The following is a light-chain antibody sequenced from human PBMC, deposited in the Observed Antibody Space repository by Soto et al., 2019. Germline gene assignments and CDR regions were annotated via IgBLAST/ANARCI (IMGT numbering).Light chain of an antibody. Sequence: DIQMTQSPSTLSASVGDRVTITCRANQSISDWLAWYQQKPGKAPKLLIYDASNLESWVPSRFSGSGSGTEFTLTFSSLQPDDFATYYCQQYNSSPLTFGGGTKMEIK. J-gene: IGKJ4*01. CDR1: QSISDW. CDR3: QQYNSSPLT. CDR2: DAS. V-gene: IGKV1-5*01.